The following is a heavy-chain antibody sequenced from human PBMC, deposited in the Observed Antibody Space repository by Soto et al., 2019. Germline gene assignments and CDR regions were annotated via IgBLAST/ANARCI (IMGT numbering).Heavy chain of an antibody. V-gene: IGHV3-30*03. J-gene: IGHJ6*02. Sequence: GGSLRLSCVGSGFTLSNFGMRWFRKAPGKGLEWVAGISYDGRSESYVDSVRGRFTLSRDNSKNTLSLQMISLRPEDTGVYYCARVYCSSSSCGMDVWGQGTTVTVSS. CDR2: ISYDGRSE. CDR1: GFTLSNFG. D-gene: IGHD2-2*01. CDR3: ARVYCSSSSCGMDV.